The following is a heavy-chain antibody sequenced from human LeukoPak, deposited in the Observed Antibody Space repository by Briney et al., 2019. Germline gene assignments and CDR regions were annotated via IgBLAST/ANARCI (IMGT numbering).Heavy chain of an antibody. Sequence: SLTCXVSGGSTTNTNXWTWVRPXPGKGXEXIGEVNLQGATNYNPSLMGRVAISVDTSENHISLQLTSVTAADTAVYYCAREGGPXXPLDYSGQGTLVXXXS. V-gene: IGHV4-4*02. CDR2: VNLQGAT. CDR3: AREGGPXXPLDY. CDR1: GGSTTNTNX. J-gene: IGHJ4*02.